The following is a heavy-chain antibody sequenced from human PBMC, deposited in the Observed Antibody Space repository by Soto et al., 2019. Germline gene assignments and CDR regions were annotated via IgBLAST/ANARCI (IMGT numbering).Heavy chain of an antibody. D-gene: IGHD2-21*02. CDR2: IYYSGST. CDR3: ARIGGNLFDY. J-gene: IGHJ4*02. Sequence: SETLSLTCTVSGDSISSYYWSWIRQPPGKGLEWIGYIYYSGSTNYNPSLKSRVTISVDTSKNQFSLKLSSVTAADTAVYYCARIGGNLFDYWGQGTLVTVSS. CDR1: GDSISSYY. V-gene: IGHV4-59*01.